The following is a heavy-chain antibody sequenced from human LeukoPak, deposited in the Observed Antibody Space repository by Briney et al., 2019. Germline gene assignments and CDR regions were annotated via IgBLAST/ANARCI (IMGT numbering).Heavy chain of an antibody. Sequence: GGSLRLSCAASGFTFSSYGMHWVRQAPDKGLEWVAFIRYEGRSKYYAACVKGRFTISRDNYKNTLYLQMDSLRPEDTAIYYCAKDLLRDRWFGESWGQGTLVTVSS. CDR2: IRYEGRSK. D-gene: IGHD3-10*01. V-gene: IGHV3-30*02. J-gene: IGHJ5*02. CDR1: GFTFSSYG. CDR3: AKDLLRDRWFGES.